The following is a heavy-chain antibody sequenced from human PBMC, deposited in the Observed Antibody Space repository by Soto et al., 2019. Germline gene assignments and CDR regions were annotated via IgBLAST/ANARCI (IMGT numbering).Heavy chain of an antibody. V-gene: IGHV1-3*01. Sequence: GASVTVSCKASGYTFTSYAMHWVRQAPGQRLEWMGWINAGNGNTKYSQKFQGRVTITRDTSASTAYMELSSLTSEDTAVYYCAREEYCSGGSCYACDRKDYYYYYGMDVWGQGTTVTVSS. D-gene: IGHD2-15*01. CDR1: GYTFTSYA. CDR3: AREEYCSGGSCYACDRKDYYYYYGMDV. CDR2: INAGNGNT. J-gene: IGHJ6*02.